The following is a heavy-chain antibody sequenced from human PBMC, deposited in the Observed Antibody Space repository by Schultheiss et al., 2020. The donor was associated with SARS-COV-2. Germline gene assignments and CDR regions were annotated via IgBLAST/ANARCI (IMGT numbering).Heavy chain of an antibody. V-gene: IGHV3-23*01. CDR1: GFTFDDYA. J-gene: IGHJ4*02. Sequence: GGSLRLSCAASGFTFDDYAMHWVRQAPGKGLEWVSAIGASAGSTKFADSVKGRFTISRDNSKNTLYLQMNSLRAEDTAVYYCAKDLGRRGGAFDYWGQGTLVTVSS. D-gene: IGHD1-14*01. CDR3: AKDLGRRGGAFDY. CDR2: IGASAGST.